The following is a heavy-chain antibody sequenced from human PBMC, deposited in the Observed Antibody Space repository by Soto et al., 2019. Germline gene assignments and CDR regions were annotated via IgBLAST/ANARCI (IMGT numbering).Heavy chain of an antibody. CDR3: ARRRRSHDAFDI. V-gene: IGHV4-30-2*01. Sequence: SETLSLTCAVSGGSISSGGYSWSWIRQPPGKGLEWIGYIYHSGSTYYNPSLKSRVTISVDRSKNQFSLKLSSVTAADTAVYYCARRRRSHDAFDIWGQGTMVTVSS. CDR1: GGSISSGGYS. CDR2: IYHSGST. J-gene: IGHJ3*02.